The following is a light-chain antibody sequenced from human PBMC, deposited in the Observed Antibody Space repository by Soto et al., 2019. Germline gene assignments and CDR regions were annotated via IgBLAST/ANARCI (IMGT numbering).Light chain of an antibody. CDR1: QSVSSW. CDR3: QLYNSYSPIT. CDR2: KAS. Sequence: DIQMTQSPSTLSASVRDRVTITCRASQSVSSWLAWYQQKPGKAPKLLIYKASSLESGVPSRFSGSGSGTEFTLTISSLQPDDFATYYCQLYNSYSPITFGGGTKVEIK. J-gene: IGKJ4*01. V-gene: IGKV1-5*03.